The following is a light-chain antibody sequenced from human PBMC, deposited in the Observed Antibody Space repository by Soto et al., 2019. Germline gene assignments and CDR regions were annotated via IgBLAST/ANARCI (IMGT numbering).Light chain of an antibody. V-gene: IGKV4-1*01. Sequence: DIVMTQSPDSLAVSLGERATINCKSSKRVLYNSTNKNYLAWYQQKPGQAPKMLIYWASTRESGVPDRFSGSGSGTNFTLTVSSLQAEDVAVYYCQQYRSSPFTFGPGTKVDIK. J-gene: IGKJ3*01. CDR3: QQYRSSPFT. CDR2: WAS. CDR1: KRVLYNSTNKNY.